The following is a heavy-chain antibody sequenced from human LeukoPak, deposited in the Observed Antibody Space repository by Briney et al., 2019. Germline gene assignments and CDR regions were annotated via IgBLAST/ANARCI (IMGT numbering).Heavy chain of an antibody. CDR3: ARERIVSDAFDI. D-gene: IGHD3-22*01. CDR1: GFTFSTFA. V-gene: IGHV3-30*14. CDR2: ISYDGSNK. J-gene: IGHJ3*02. Sequence: GGSLRLSCAASGFTFSTFAMHWVRQAPGKGLQWVAVISYDGSNKYYADSVKGRFTISRDNSKNTLYLQMNSLRAEDTAVYYCARERIVSDAFDIWGQGTMVTVSS.